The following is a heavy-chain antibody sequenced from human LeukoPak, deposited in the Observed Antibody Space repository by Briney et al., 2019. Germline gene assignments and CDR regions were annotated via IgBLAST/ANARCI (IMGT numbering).Heavy chain of an antibody. Sequence: PSETLSLTCTVSGGSISSYYWSWIRQPAGQGQGLEWIGRIYTIGSTNYNPSLKSRVTMSVDTSKNQFSLKLSSVTAADTAVYYCARDGNGDGYTQYYYYYYYMDVWGKGTTVTVSS. CDR1: GGSISSYY. J-gene: IGHJ6*03. CDR3: ARDGNGDGYTQYYYYYYYMDV. CDR2: IYTIGST. D-gene: IGHD5-24*01. V-gene: IGHV4-4*07.